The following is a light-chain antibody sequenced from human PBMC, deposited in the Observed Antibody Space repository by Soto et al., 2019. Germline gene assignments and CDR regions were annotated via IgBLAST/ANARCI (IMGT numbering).Light chain of an antibody. Sequence: IQMTQSPSSLSASGWDLVTITCRASQDIIRHLNWYQHKPGRAPRLLIYAASTLQSGVPSRFTGSGSGAEFTLTISGLQPEDFATYYCQHSYTVPIAFGQGTRLEI. CDR3: QHSYTVPIA. CDR1: QDIIRH. J-gene: IGKJ5*01. CDR2: AAS. V-gene: IGKV1-39*01.